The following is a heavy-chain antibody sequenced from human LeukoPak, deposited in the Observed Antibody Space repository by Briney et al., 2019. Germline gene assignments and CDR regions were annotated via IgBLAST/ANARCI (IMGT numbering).Heavy chain of an antibody. CDR1: GFTFSGYW. CDR3: IMATIAGVDH. CDR2: INRDATIT. J-gene: IGHJ4*02. V-gene: IGHV3-74*01. Sequence: PGGSLRLSCAASGFTFSGYWMHWVRQAPGKGLVWVSRINRDATITNYADSVKGRFSISRDNAKNTLYLQMNNLGGEDTAVYGAIMATIAGVDHWGQGTLVTVSS. D-gene: IGHD5-12*01.